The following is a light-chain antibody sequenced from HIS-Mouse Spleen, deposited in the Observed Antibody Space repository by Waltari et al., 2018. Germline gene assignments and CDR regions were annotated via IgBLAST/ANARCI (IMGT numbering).Light chain of an antibody. CDR2: GKN. CDR1: RLRSYS. CDR3: NSRDSSGNHLSV. J-gene: IGLJ1*01. V-gene: IGLV3-19*01. Sequence: SSELTQDPAVSVALGQTVRITCQGDRLRSYSSSWYQQKPGQAPVLVIYGKNNRPSGIPDRFSGSSSGNTASLTITGAQAEDEADYYCNSRDSSGNHLSVFGTGTKVTVL.